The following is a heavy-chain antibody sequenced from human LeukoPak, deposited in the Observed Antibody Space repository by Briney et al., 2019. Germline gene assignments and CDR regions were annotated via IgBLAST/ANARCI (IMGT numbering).Heavy chain of an antibody. CDR1: GFTFDDYG. CDR2: INWNTYEI. V-gene: IGHV3-20*04. J-gene: IGHJ6*03. D-gene: IGHD1-26*01. CDR3: AKGVGTSYHYHMDV. Sequence: GGSLRLSCAASGFTFDDYGMSWVRQAPGKGLEWVSGINWNTYEIGYADSVKGRFTISRDNAKNSLYLEMNSLRAEDMALYYCAKGVGTSYHYHMDVWGKGTTVIVSS.